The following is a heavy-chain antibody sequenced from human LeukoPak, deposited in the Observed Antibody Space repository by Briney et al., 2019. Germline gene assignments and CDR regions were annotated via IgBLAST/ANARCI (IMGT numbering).Heavy chain of an antibody. Sequence: PSETLSLTCAVYGGSFSGYYWSWIRQPPGKGLEWIGEINHSGSTNYNPSLKSRVTISVDTSKNQLYLNLTSVTATDTAVYYCAKLGHSDGWYLGAFDIWGQGTTVIVSS. V-gene: IGHV4-34*01. CDR3: AKLGHSDGWYLGAFDI. J-gene: IGHJ3*02. CDR1: GGSFSGYY. D-gene: IGHD6-19*01. CDR2: INHSGST.